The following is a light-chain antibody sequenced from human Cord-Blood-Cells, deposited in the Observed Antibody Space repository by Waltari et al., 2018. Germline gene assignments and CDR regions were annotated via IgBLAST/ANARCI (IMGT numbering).Light chain of an antibody. Sequence: QSALTQPDSVSGSPGPSIPISCPGPSSDVGSYTLVSWFQQHPGKAPNLMIYEGSKRPSGVSNRFSCSKSGNTASLTISWRQDEDEAAYYCCSYAGSSTLEFGGGTKLTVL. J-gene: IGLJ2*01. CDR1: SSDVGSYTL. V-gene: IGLV2-23*01. CDR2: EGS. CDR3: CSYAGSSTLE.